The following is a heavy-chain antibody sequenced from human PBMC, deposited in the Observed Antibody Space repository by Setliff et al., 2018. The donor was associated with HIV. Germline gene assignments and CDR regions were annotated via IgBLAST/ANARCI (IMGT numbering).Heavy chain of an antibody. CDR2: IYYGGST. J-gene: IGHJ4*02. D-gene: IGHD7-27*01. V-gene: IGHV4-39*01. Sequence: PSETLSLTCSVSGASISSSSYYWGWLRQPPGKGLEWIGTIYYGGSTYYDESLKSRVTRSLDTSKNQFSLKLKSVTATDTAVYYCARALAVTHWGYFDYWGQGTLVTVSS. CDR1: GASISSSSYY. CDR3: ARALAVTHWGYFDY.